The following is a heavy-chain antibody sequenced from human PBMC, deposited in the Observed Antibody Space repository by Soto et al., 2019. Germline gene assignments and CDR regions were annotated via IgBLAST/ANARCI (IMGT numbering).Heavy chain of an antibody. Sequence: GGSLRLSCAASGFTFSSYAMSWVRQAPGKGLEWVSAISGSGGSTYYADSVKGRFTISRDNSKNTLYLQMNSLRAEDTAVYYIAKEGGYAYNDSSVYYFAYGGQGTLVTVSS. CDR2: ISGSGGST. D-gene: IGHD3-22*01. J-gene: IGHJ4*02. CDR3: AKEGGYAYNDSSVYYFAY. CDR1: GFTFSSYA. V-gene: IGHV3-23*01.